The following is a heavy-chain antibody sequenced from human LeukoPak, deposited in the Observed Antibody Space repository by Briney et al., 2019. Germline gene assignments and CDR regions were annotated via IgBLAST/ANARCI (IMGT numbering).Heavy chain of an antibody. CDR2: VSPNSGCT. V-gene: IGHV1-2*02. D-gene: IGHD2-2*01. CDR3: ARVRAPPARYCSSTSCYALDY. CDR1: GYTLTGYY. J-gene: IGHJ4*02. Sequence: ASVTVSFKASGYTLTGYYMHWVRQAPGQGLEWMGWVSPNSGCTNYVQKFEGRVPMTRDTSISTAYMELSRLRSDDTAVYYCARVRAPPARYCSSTSCYALDYWGQGTLVTVSS.